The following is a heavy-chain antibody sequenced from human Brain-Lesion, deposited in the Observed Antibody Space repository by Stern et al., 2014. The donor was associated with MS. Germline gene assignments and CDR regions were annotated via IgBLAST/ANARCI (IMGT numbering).Heavy chain of an antibody. CDR3: ATLSPGAGGNYYRHFDY. CDR1: GYTLTELS. J-gene: IGHJ4*02. D-gene: IGHD1-26*01. CDR2: FDPEDGET. Sequence: QVQLVQSGAEVKKPGASVKVSCKVSGYTLTELSMHWVRQAPRKGLEWMGGFDPEDGETIYAQQFQGKVTMAEAPSTDTASKTLGSLRSEDAAVYYCATLSPGAGGNYYRHFDYWGQGTLVTVSS. V-gene: IGHV1-24*01.